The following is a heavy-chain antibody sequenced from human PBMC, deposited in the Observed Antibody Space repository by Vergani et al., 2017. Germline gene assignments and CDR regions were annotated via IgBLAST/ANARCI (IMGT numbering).Heavy chain of an antibody. CDR1: GFTFSACP. CDR3: ARDGIAVAAIDY. CDR2: ISARYPST. D-gene: IGHD6-19*01. J-gene: IGHJ4*02. V-gene: IGHV3-23*01. Sequence: EVQLLQSGGGVIQPGGSVRLSCAASGFTFSACPMTWVRQAPGKGLEWVSAISARYPSTYYADSVKGRFTISRDNSKNMLYLQMNSLRAEDTAVYYCARDGIAVAAIDYWGQGTLVTVSS.